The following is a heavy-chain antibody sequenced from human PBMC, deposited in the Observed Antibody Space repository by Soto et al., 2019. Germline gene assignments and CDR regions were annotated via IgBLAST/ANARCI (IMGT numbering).Heavy chain of an antibody. D-gene: IGHD6-13*01. CDR3: ARVGIAAAGTHFAY. Sequence: QVQLVQSGAEVKKPGASVKVSCKASGYTFTSYDFNWVRQATGQGLEWMGRMNPNSGITVYAQKFQGRVTMTRDTSIGTAYMELSSLRSEDTAVYYCARVGIAAAGTHFAYWGQGTLVTVSS. CDR1: GYTFTSYD. J-gene: IGHJ4*02. V-gene: IGHV1-8*01. CDR2: MNPNSGIT.